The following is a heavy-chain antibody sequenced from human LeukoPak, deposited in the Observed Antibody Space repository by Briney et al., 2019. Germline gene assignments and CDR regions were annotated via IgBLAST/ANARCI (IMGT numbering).Heavy chain of an antibody. V-gene: IGHV3-30-3*01. D-gene: IGHD5-24*01. Sequence: SGGSLRLSCAASGFTFSSNAMHWVRQAPGKGLEWVAVISYDGSNKYYADSVKGRFTISRDNSKNTLYLQMNSLRAEDTAVYYCARGDLPQYYFDYWGQGTLVTVSS. CDR3: ARGDLPQYYFDY. J-gene: IGHJ4*02. CDR1: GFTFSSNA. CDR2: ISYDGSNK.